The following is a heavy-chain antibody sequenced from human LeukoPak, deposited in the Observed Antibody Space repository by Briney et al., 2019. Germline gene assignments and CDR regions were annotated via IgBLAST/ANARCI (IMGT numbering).Heavy chain of an antibody. J-gene: IGHJ4*02. Sequence: GASVKVSCKASGYTFTGYYMHWVRQAPGQGLEWMGWINPNSGGTDYAQKFQGRVTMTRDTSISTAYMELSRLGSDDTAVYYCARNRYGSGSYLDFWGQGTLVTVSS. CDR1: GYTFTGYY. V-gene: IGHV1-2*02. CDR3: ARNRYGSGSYLDF. D-gene: IGHD3-10*01. CDR2: INPNSGGT.